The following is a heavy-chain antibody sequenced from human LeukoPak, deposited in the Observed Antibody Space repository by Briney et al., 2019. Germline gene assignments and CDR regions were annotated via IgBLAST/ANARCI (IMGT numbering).Heavy chain of an antibody. CDR2: IYYSGST. J-gene: IGHJ4*02. V-gene: IGHV4-59*08. Sequence: SETLSLTCTVSGGSISSYYWSWIRQPPGKGLEWIGYIYYSGSTNYNPSLKSRVTISVDTSKNQFSLKLSSVTAADTAVYYCARHRAYYYDSSGYSYFDYWGQGTLVTVSS. D-gene: IGHD3-22*01. CDR1: GGSISSYY. CDR3: ARHRAYYYDSSGYSYFDY.